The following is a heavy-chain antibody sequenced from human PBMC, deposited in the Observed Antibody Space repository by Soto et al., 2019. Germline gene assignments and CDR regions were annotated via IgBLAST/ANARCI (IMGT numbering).Heavy chain of an antibody. J-gene: IGHJ3*01. V-gene: IGHV3-21*01. Sequence: DVQLVESGGGLVKPGGSLRLSCAASGFTFSRYIMHWVRQAPGKGLEWISTISSTSTNIYYADSVKGRFTISRDNPKNSLYLQMNSLRGEDMAVYYCARGIASSSLVTFGVWGQGTLVTVSP. CDR1: GFTFSRYI. CDR3: ARGIASSSLVTFGV. D-gene: IGHD6-13*01. CDR2: ISSTSTNI.